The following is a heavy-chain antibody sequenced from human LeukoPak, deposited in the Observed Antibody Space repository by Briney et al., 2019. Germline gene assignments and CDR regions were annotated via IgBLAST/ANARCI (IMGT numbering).Heavy chain of an antibody. Sequence: SVKVSCKASGGTFSSYAISWVRQAPGQGLEWMGGIIPIFGTVNYAQKFQGRVTITADESTSTAYMELSSLSSEDTAVYYCARGGILTGYYNRRQYYFDYWGQGTLVTVSS. J-gene: IGHJ4*02. CDR1: GGTFSSYA. CDR3: ARGGILTGYYNRRQYYFDY. D-gene: IGHD3-9*01. CDR2: IIPIFGTV. V-gene: IGHV1-69*13.